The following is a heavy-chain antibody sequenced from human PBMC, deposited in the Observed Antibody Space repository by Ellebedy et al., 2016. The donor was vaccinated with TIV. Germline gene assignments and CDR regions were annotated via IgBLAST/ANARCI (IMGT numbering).Heavy chain of an antibody. CDR3: ARDSGPSGSPNAFDV. J-gene: IGHJ3*01. D-gene: IGHD1-26*01. CDR1: GFTFSIYN. CDR2: ISTTSNYI. V-gene: IGHV3-21*01. Sequence: GGSLRLSCAASGFTFSIYNMNWVRQAPGKGLEWASSISTTSNYIYDADSVRGRFTISRDNAKSSLFLQMNSLRAEDTAVYYCARDSGPSGSPNAFDVWGQGTLVTVSS.